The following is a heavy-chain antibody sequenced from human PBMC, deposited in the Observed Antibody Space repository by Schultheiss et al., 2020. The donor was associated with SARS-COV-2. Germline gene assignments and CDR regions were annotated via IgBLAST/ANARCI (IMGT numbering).Heavy chain of an antibody. CDR3: TRPSGSYYPFDY. D-gene: IGHD1-26*01. Sequence: SETLSLTCAVSGGSISSSNWWSWVRQPPGKGLEWIGEIYHSGSTNYNPSLKSRVTISVDTSKNQFSLKLSSVTAADTAVYYCTRPSGSYYPFDYWGQGTLVTVSS. CDR1: GGSISSSNW. CDR2: IYHSGST. V-gene: IGHV4-4*02. J-gene: IGHJ4*02.